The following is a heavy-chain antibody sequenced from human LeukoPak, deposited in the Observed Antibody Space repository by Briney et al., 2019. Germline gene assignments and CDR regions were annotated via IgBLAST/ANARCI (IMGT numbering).Heavy chain of an antibody. V-gene: IGHV3-48*04. D-gene: IGHD2-2*01. CDR1: GFTFSSYS. Sequence: GGSLRLSCAASGFTFSSYSMNWVRQAPGKGLEWVSYISSSSSTIYYADSVKGRFTISRDNAKNSLYLQMNSLRAEDTAVYYCAREAVVPAAPLDYWGQGTLVTVSS. J-gene: IGHJ4*02. CDR2: ISSSSSTI. CDR3: AREAVVPAAPLDY.